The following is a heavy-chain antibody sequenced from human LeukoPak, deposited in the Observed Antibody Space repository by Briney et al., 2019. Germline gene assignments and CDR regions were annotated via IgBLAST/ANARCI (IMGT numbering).Heavy chain of an antibody. CDR3: ARGDPRYSSSWPYYYYYYMDV. D-gene: IGHD6-13*01. CDR2: ISAYNGNT. V-gene: IGHV1-18*01. J-gene: IGHJ6*03. CDR1: GYTFTSYG. Sequence: ASVKVSCKASGYTFTSYGISWVRQAPGQGLEWMGWISAYNGNTNYAQKLQGRVTMTTDTSTSTAYMELRSLRSDDTAVYYCARGDPRYSSSWPYYYYYYMDVWGKGTTVTVSS.